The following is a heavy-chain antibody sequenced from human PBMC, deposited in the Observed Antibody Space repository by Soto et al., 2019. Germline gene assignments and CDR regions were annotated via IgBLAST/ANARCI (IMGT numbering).Heavy chain of an antibody. CDR3: ARSYSGSQNYYYYGMDV. D-gene: IGHD1-26*01. CDR1: GGSISSYY. V-gene: IGHV4-59*01. Sequence: SEPLSLTCTVSGGSISSYYWSWIRQPPGKGLEWIGYIYYSGSTNYNPSLKSRVTISVDTSKNQFSLKLSSVTAADTAVYYCARSYSGSQNYYYYGMDVWGQGTTVT. J-gene: IGHJ6*02. CDR2: IYYSGST.